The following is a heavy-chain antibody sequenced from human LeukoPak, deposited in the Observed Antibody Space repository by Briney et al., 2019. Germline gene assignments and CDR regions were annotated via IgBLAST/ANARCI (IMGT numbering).Heavy chain of an antibody. CDR3: ARDTKVGYCSSTSCTESMDV. D-gene: IGHD2-2*01. V-gene: IGHV3-33*01. J-gene: IGHJ6*02. CDR1: GFTFSSYG. Sequence: GGSLRLSCAASGFTFSSYGIHWVRQAPGKGLEGVALIWYEGSNKYYADSVKGRFTISRDNSKNTLYLQMNSLRAEDTAVYYCARDTKVGYCSSTSCTESMDVWGQGTTVIVSS. CDR2: IWYEGSNK.